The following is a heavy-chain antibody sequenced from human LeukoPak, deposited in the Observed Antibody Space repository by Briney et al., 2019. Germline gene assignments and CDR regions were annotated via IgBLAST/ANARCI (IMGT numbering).Heavy chain of an antibody. CDR2: MNPNSGNT. D-gene: IGHD6-13*01. V-gene: IGHV1-8*01. J-gene: IGHJ6*02. CDR3: ARRSSSWYSNYYYGMDV. Sequence: ASVKVSCKASGYTFTSYDINWVRQATGQGLEWMGWMNPNSGNTGYAQKFQGRVTMTRNTSISTAYMELSSLRSEDTAVYYCARRSSSWYSNYYYGMDVWAQGTTVTVS. CDR1: GYTFTSYD.